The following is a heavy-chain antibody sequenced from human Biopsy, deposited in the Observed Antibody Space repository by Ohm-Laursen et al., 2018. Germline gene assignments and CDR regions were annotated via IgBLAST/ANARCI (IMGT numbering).Heavy chain of an antibody. CDR1: GYTLTALS. Sequence: ASVKVSCNVSGYTLTALSTHWVRQAPGRGLEWMGGFAPENGKTIYAQKFQGRITMTEDTSTDTAYMELSSLRSEDTAVYYCAADINVWNVNYWGQGTQVTVSS. D-gene: IGHD1-1*01. J-gene: IGHJ4*02. CDR3: AADINVWNVNY. V-gene: IGHV1-24*01. CDR2: FAPENGKT.